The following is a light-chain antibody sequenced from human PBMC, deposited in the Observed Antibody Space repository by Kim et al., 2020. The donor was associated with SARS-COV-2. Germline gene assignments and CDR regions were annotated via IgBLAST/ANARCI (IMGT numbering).Light chain of an antibody. J-gene: IGKJ2*01. V-gene: IGKV3-20*01. Sequence: WSPGEGATLSCRASQSVSSSYLAWYQQKPGQAPRLRIYGASSRATGIPDRFSGSGSGTDFTLTISRLEPEDFAVYYCQQYGSSPYTFGQGTKLEI. CDR3: QQYGSSPYT. CDR2: GAS. CDR1: QSVSSSY.